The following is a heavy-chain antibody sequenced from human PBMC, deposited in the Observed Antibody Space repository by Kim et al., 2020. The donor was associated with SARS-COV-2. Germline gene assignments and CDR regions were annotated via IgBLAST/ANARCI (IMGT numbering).Heavy chain of an antibody. CDR1: GFTFSDYY. Sequence: GGSLRLSCAASGFTFSDYYMSWIRQAPGKGLEWVSYISSSGSTIYYADSVKGRFTISRDNAKNSLYLQMNSLRAEDTAVYYCARARDSGYDISSGYYHYYYYYGMDVWGQGTTVTVSS. CDR3: ARARDSGYDISSGYYHYYYYYGMDV. V-gene: IGHV3-11*01. J-gene: IGHJ6*02. D-gene: IGHD3-22*01. CDR2: ISSSGSTI.